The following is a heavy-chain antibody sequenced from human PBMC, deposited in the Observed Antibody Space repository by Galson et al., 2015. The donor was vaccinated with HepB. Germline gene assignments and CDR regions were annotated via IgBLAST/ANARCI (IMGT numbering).Heavy chain of an antibody. D-gene: IGHD3-10*01. J-gene: IGHJ5*02. V-gene: IGHV1-18*01. Sequence: SVKVSCKASGYTFTSYGISWVRQAPGQGLEWMGWISAYNGNTNYAQKLQGRVTMTTDTSTSTAYMEMRSLRSDDTAVYYCARLSGRNEDNWFDPWGQGTLVTVSS. CDR2: ISAYNGNT. CDR1: GYTFTSYG. CDR3: ARLSGRNEDNWFDP.